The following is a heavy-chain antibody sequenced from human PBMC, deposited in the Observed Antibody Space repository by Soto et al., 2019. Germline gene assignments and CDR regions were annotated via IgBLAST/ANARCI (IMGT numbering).Heavy chain of an antibody. J-gene: IGHJ4*02. CDR2: INPHSGGT. CDR1: GYTFTGNY. CDR3: AREQIMTGNRSFDY. V-gene: IGHV1-2*02. D-gene: IGHD1-20*01. Sequence: VASVKVSCKASGYTFTGNYVHWVRQAPGQGLEWLGWINPHSGGTDYAQGFQGRVTMTRDTSISTAYMELSRLTSDDTAVYYCAREQIMTGNRSFDYWGQGTLVTVSS.